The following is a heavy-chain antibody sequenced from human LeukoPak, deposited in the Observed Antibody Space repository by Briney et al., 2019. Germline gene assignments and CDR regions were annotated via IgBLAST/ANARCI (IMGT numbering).Heavy chain of an antibody. CDR3: ARDPFYSYGYFMDQYYFDY. Sequence: ASVKVSCKASGYTFTGYYMHWVRQAPGQGLEWMGWINPNSGGTNYAQKFQGRVTRTRDTSISTAYMELSRLRSDDTAVYYCARDPFYSYGYFMDQYYFDYWGQGTLVTVSS. J-gene: IGHJ4*02. D-gene: IGHD5-18*01. V-gene: IGHV1-2*02. CDR2: INPNSGGT. CDR1: GYTFTGYY.